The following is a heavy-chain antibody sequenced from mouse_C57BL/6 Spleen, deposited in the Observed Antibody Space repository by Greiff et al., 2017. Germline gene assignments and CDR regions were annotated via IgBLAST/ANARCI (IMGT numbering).Heavy chain of an antibody. Sequence: VQLQQPGAELVRPGSSVKLSCKASGYTFTSYWMHWVQQRPIQGLEWIGNIDPSDSETHYNQKFKDKATLTVDKSSSTAYMQLSSLTSEDSAVYYCARAGDGYYGYWYLDVWGTGTTVTVSS. V-gene: IGHV1-52*01. CDR3: ARAGDGYYGYWYLDV. CDR1: GYTFTSYW. CDR2: IDPSDSET. D-gene: IGHD2-3*01. J-gene: IGHJ1*03.